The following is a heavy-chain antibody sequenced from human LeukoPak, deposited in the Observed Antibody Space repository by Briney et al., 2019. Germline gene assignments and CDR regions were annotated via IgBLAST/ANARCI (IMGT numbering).Heavy chain of an antibody. Sequence: SQTLSLTYAISGDSVSSNNAAWNWIRQSPSRGLEWLGRTYHRSTWYDDYVVSVRSRLTITPDISKNQVSLQLNSVTPEDTAVYYCTREAAGTGGFAYWGQGITATFSS. CDR1: GDSVSSNNAA. V-gene: IGHV6-1*01. CDR3: TREAAGTGGFAY. J-gene: IGHJ4*02. CDR2: TYHRSTWYD. D-gene: IGHD6-13*01.